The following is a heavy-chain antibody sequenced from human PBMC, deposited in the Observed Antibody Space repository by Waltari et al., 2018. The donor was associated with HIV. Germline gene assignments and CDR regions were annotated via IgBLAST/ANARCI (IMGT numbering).Heavy chain of an antibody. CDR3: VRGGQWLNWFGP. D-gene: IGHD6-19*01. CDR1: GDSVSSNSAA. Sequence: QGQLQQSGPGLVKPSQTLSLTCVISGDSVSSNSAAWNWIRQSPSSGLEWLGMTYYRSRWYNEYAVSVKSRITINQDTSKNQFSLRLRSVTPEDTAVYYCVRGGQWLNWFGPWGPGTLVTVSS. V-gene: IGHV6-1*01. J-gene: IGHJ5*02. CDR2: TYYRSRWYN.